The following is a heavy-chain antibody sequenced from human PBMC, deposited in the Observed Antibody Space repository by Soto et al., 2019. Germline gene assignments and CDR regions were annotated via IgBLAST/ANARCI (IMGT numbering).Heavy chain of an antibody. J-gene: IGHJ2*01. CDR3: AVCYCSVGSCFTCWHFDL. V-gene: IGHV1-18*01. CDR2: ISIEKGDT. CDR1: GYSFDTFG. D-gene: IGHD2-15*01. Sequence: QVQVVQSGAEVKKPGASVKVACKASGYSFDTFGMSWVRQAPGQGLEWMGWISIEKGDTNSAQKFQPGVTMPTDTSTSTAYMELRRLPSDDTAVYYCAVCYCSVGSCFTCWHFDLWGRGTLVTVSS.